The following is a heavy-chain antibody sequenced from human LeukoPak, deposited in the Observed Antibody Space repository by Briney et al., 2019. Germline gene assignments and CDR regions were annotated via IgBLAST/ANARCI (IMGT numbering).Heavy chain of an antibody. CDR3: ARHGRSSGRPDLYYYMDV. CDR1: GGSISSGDYY. D-gene: IGHD6-19*01. CDR2: IYYSGST. V-gene: IGHV4-30-4*01. Sequence: PSETLSLTCTVSGGSISSGDYYWSWIRQPPGKGLEWIGYIYYSGSTYYNPSLKSRVTISVDTSKNQFSLKLSSVTAADTAVYYCARHGRSSGRPDLYYYMDVWGKGTTVTVSS. J-gene: IGHJ6*03.